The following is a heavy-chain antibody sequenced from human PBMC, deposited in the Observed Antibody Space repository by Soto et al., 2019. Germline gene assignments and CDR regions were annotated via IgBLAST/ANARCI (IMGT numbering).Heavy chain of an antibody. CDR3: ARDLGLRYSSGWSNWFDP. D-gene: IGHD6-19*01. CDR1: GGSISSGGYY. V-gene: IGHV4-31*03. J-gene: IGHJ5*02. Sequence: SETLSLTCTVSGGSISSGGYYWSWIRQHPGKGLEWIGYIYYSGSTYYNPSLKSRVTISVDTSKNQFSLKLSSVTAADTAVYYCARDLGLRYSSGWSNWFDPWGQGTLVTVSS. CDR2: IYYSGST.